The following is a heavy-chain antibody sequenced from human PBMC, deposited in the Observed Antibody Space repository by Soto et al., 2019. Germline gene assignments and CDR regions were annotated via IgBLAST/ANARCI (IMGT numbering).Heavy chain of an antibody. CDR3: ARVEYYYYYYGMDV. CDR2: ISSSGSTI. J-gene: IGHJ6*02. V-gene: IGHV3-11*01. CDR1: GFTFSDYY. Sequence: GGSLRLSCAASGFTFSDYYMSWIRQAPGKGLEWVSYISSSGSTIYYADSVKGRFTISRDNAKNSLYLQMNSLRAEDTAVYYCARVEYYYYYYGMDVWGQGTTVTVSS.